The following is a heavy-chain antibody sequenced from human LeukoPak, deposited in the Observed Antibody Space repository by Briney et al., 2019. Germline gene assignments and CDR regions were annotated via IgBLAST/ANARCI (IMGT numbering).Heavy chain of an antibody. D-gene: IGHD3-22*01. Sequence: SSETLSLTCIVSGDSISSYYWSWIRQPPGKGLEWIGYIYYSGSTNYNPSLKSRVTISVDTSKNQFSLKLSSVTAADTAVYYCARDNYYDSSVEVYYGMDVWGQGTTVTVSS. J-gene: IGHJ6*02. CDR3: ARDNYYDSSVEVYYGMDV. CDR1: GDSISSYY. CDR2: IYYSGST. V-gene: IGHV4-59*01.